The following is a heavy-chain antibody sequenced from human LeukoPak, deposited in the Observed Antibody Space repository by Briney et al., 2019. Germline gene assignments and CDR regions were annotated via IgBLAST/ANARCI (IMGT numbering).Heavy chain of an antibody. CDR2: IKQDGGEK. D-gene: IGHD4-17*01. CDR3: ARLGARQMLEY. Sequence: GGSLRLSWAASEFTFSSYWMSWVRQAPGKGLEWVANIKQDGGEKYYLDSVKGRFTASRDNAKNSLYLQMNSLRAEDTAVYYCARLGARQMLEYWGQGTMVTVSS. J-gene: IGHJ4*02. CDR1: EFTFSSYW. V-gene: IGHV3-7*01.